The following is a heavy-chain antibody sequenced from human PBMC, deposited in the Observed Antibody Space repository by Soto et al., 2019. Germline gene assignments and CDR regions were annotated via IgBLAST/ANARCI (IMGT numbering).Heavy chain of an antibody. CDR1: GFTIRSYG. Sequence: GGPLRLSCAASGFTIRSYGSHWVSQDPSKGLEWVAVIWYDGSNKYYADSVKGRFTISRDNSKNTLYLQMNSLRAEDTAVYYCARCPDDVLRYFDCLFPAHWGQGTLVTVSS. CDR2: IWYDGSNK. V-gene: IGHV3-33*01. CDR3: ARCPDDVLRYFDCLFPAH. J-gene: IGHJ4*02. D-gene: IGHD3-9*01.